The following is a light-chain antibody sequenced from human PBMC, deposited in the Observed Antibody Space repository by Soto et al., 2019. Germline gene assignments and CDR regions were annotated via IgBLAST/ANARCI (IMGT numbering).Light chain of an antibody. Sequence: DIQMTQSPSTLSGSVGYRFTITCLASQSISSYLNWYQQKPGKAPKLLIYAASTLQSGVPSRFSGSGSGTDFTLTISCLQSEDFATYYCQQYYSYPRTCGQGTKVDIK. V-gene: IGKV1-39*01. J-gene: IGKJ1*01. CDR1: QSISSY. CDR3: QQYYSYPRT. CDR2: AAS.